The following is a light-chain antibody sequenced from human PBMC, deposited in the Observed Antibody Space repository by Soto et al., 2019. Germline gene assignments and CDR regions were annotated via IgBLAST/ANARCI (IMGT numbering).Light chain of an antibody. CDR1: SSDVGGYNY. V-gene: IGLV2-14*01. J-gene: IGLJ1*01. CDR2: EVS. Sequence: QPASVSGSPGQSITISCTGTSSDVGGYNYVSWYQQHPGKAPKLMIYEVSNRPSGVSNRFSGSKSGNTASLTISGLQAEDEADYYCSSYTSSSTLENVFGTGTKLTVL. CDR3: SSYTSSSTLENV.